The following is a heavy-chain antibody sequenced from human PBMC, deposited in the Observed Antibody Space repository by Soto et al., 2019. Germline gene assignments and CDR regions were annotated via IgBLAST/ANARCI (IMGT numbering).Heavy chain of an antibody. J-gene: IGHJ1*01. D-gene: IGHD3-22*01. Sequence: QVQLVQSGAEVKKPGSSVKVSCKASGGTFSSYAISWVRQAPGQGLEWMGGIIPIFGTANYAQKFQGRVTITADESTSTAYMELGSLRSEDTAVYYCARDTRSSSYLVAGEYFQHWGQGTLVTVSS. V-gene: IGHV1-69*01. CDR3: ARDTRSSSYLVAGEYFQH. CDR2: IIPIFGTA. CDR1: GGTFSSYA.